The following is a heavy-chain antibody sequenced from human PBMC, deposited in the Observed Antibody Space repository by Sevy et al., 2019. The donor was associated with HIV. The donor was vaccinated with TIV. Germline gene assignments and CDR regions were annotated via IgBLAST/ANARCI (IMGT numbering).Heavy chain of an antibody. V-gene: IGHV3-23*01. CDR1: GFTFSNYA. CDR2: IRISGGNT. Sequence: GGSLRLSCAASGFTFSNYAMSWVRQAPGKGLEWVSSIRISGGNTYYADSVKGRFTISRDNAKNKLYLQMNSLRAKDKAVYYCAKEWTQLSDWYGELDYWGQGSLVTVSS. CDR3: AKEWTQLSDWYGELDY. D-gene: IGHD6-19*01. J-gene: IGHJ4*02.